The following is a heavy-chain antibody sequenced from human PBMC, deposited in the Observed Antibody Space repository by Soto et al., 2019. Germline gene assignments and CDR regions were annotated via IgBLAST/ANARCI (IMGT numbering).Heavy chain of an antibody. Sequence: SETLSLTCTVSGGSISGYHWSWIRQSPGKGLEWIGYIYYSGSISYNPALKSRVTIAVDTSKNQVSLKLTSVTAADSAVYYCARSSSGFDSGDYWGQGTLVTVSS. J-gene: IGHJ4*02. CDR2: IYYSGSI. CDR1: GGSISGYH. V-gene: IGHV4-59*01. CDR3: ARSSSGFDSGDY. D-gene: IGHD5-12*01.